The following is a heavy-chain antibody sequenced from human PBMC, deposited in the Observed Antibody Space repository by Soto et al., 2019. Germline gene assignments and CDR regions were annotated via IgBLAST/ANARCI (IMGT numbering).Heavy chain of an antibody. V-gene: IGHV3-74*01. CDR3: ADSWLPTSY. CDR1: GFSFSHYL. CDR2: ISPDGRTT. Sequence: GGSLRLSCAASGFSFSHYLMHWVRQAPGKGLVWVSRISPDGRTTTYADSVKGRFTISRDNAKSTLYLQMDSLTVEDGAVYYCADSWLPTSYWGPGTLVTVSS. J-gene: IGHJ1*01. D-gene: IGHD3-10*01.